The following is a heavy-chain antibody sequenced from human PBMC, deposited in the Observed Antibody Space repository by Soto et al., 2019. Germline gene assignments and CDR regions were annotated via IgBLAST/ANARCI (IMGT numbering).Heavy chain of an antibody. CDR2: IKGDEGQK. Sequence: EVLLVQSGGGLVQPGGSLRLSCAASGFTFSSYWMSWVRQAPGKGLEWVANIKGDEGQKYYVDSVKGRFTISRDNANNSLYLQMNSLRAEDTALYYCVRDTSSWWSFDHWGQGAPVTVSS. CDR1: GFTFSSYW. J-gene: IGHJ4*02. V-gene: IGHV3-7*05. D-gene: IGHD2-15*01. CDR3: VRDTSSWWSFDH.